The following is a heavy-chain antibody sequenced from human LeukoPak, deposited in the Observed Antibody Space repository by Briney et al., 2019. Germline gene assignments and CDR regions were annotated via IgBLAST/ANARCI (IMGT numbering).Heavy chain of an antibody. CDR3: ARDRIGRSGSYYSDY. CDR2: IIPIFGTA. V-gene: IGHV1-69*13. D-gene: IGHD1-26*01. Sequence: GASVKVSCKASGYTFTSYGISWVRQAPGQGLEWMGGIIPIFGTANYAQKFQGRVTITADESTSTAYMELSSLRSEDTAVYYCARDRIGRSGSYYSDYWGQGTLVTVSS. J-gene: IGHJ4*02. CDR1: GYTFTSYG.